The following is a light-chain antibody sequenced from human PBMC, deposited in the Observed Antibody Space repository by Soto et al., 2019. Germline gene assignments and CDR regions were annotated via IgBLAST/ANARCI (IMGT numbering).Light chain of an antibody. CDR2: DAS. CDR3: KHSVYFPLP. Sequence: DIQMTQSPSSLSASIGDTVIITCQASQDISKYVNWYQQRRGRAPKLLIYDASYLETGVPFRFSGRGSRTNFTFPTNGLQPEATATYSCKHSVYFPLPFGPGTTVDV. CDR1: QDISKY. V-gene: IGKV1-33*01. J-gene: IGKJ3*01.